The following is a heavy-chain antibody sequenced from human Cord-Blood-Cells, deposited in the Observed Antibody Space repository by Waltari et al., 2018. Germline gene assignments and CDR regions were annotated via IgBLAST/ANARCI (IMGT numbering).Heavy chain of an antibody. Sequence: QVQLQESGPGLVKPSETLSLTCTVSGCSISSYYWSWIRQPPGKGLEWIGYIYYSGSTNYNPSLKSRVTISVDTSKNQFSLKLSSVTAADTAVYYCARAIAAAGAFDIWGQGTMVTVSS. CDR3: ARAIAAAGAFDI. V-gene: IGHV4-59*01. D-gene: IGHD6-13*01. J-gene: IGHJ3*02. CDR1: GCSISSYY. CDR2: IYYSGST.